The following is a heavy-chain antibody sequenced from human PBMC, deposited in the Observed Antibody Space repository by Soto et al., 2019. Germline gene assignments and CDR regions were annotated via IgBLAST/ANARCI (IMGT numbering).Heavy chain of an antibody. CDR2: IYYSGST. CDR1: GGSISSGDYS. V-gene: IGHV4-30-4*01. Sequence: QVQLQESGPGLVKPSQTLSLTCTVSGGSISSGDYSWSWIRRPPGKGLEWIGYIYYSGSTYYNPYLKSRVTISVDTSKNQFPLNLSYVTAADTAVYYCAVRMGDRYIDYWGQGTLVTVSS. D-gene: IGHD1-26*01. J-gene: IGHJ4*02. CDR3: AVRMGDRYIDY.